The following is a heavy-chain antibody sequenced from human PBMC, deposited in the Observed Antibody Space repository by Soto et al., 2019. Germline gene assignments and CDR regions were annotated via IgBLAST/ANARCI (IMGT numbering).Heavy chain of an antibody. V-gene: IGHV4-61*01. CDR3: ARDRNYYWMDV. CDR2: IYYSGST. CDR1: GGSGSSGSYY. Sequence: PSETLSLTCTVSGGSGSSGSYYWSCIRQPPGKGLEWIGYIYYSGSTNYNPSLKSRVTISVDTSKNQFSLKLSSVTAADTAVYYCARDRNYYWMDVWGQGTTVTVSS. J-gene: IGHJ6*02.